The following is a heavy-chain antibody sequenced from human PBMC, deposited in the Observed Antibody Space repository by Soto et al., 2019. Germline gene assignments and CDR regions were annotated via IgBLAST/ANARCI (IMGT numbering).Heavy chain of an antibody. J-gene: IGHJ3*02. CDR2: INNDGSGT. CDR1: GFPFSSYW. CDR3: ARGGDNHAFDI. D-gene: IGHD1-1*01. Sequence: GGSMRLSCAASGFPFSSYWMYWVRQAPGKGLVYVSRINNDGSGTTYADSVKGRVTIFRDNAKNTQYLQMNSLRPEDTALYYCARGGDNHAFDIWGQGTMVTVSS. V-gene: IGHV3-74*01.